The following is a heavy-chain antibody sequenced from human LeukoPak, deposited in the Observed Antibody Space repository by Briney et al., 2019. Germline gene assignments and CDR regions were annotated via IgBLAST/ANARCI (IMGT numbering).Heavy chain of an antibody. CDR1: GSTFSSYS. CDR2: ISSSSSYI. V-gene: IGHV3-21*01. Sequence: GGSLRLSCAASGSTFSSYSMNWVRQAPGKGLEWVSSISSSSSYIYYADSVKGRFTISRDNAKNSLYLQMNSLRAEDTAVYYCARVAGQGDAFDIWGQGTMVTVSS. CDR3: ARVAGQGDAFDI. J-gene: IGHJ3*02.